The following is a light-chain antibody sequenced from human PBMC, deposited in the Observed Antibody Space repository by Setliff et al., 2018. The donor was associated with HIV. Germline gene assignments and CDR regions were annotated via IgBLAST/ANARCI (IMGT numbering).Light chain of an antibody. CDR3: QQYLSGVI. V-gene: IGKV4-1*01. Sequence: DIVMTQSPASLVVSLGERATINCKSSQSVLFRSNNKNYLAWFRQKPGQPPKLLISWASRRQSGVPDRFSGSGSGTDFTLTISSLQTEDVAVYYCQQYLSGVIFGPGTKVDIK. CDR1: QSVLFRSNNKNY. J-gene: IGKJ3*01. CDR2: WAS.